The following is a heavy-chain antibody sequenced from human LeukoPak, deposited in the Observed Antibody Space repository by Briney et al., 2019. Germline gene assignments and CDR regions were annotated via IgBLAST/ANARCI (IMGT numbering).Heavy chain of an antibody. Sequence: PSETLSLTCAVYGGPFRGFFWSWIRQAPGKGREGIGEISHSGGSNYNPSLKSGITISVDTSKSQFSLRLTSVTAADTAVYYCARGIFYGGRNQYIWFDLWGQGTLVTVSS. CDR1: GGPFRGFF. D-gene: IGHD4-23*01. CDR2: ISHSGGS. V-gene: IGHV4-34*01. J-gene: IGHJ5*02. CDR3: ARGIFYGGRNQYIWFDL.